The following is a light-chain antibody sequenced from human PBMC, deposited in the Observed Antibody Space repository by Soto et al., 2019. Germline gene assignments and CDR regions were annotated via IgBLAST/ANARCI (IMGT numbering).Light chain of an antibody. J-gene: IGKJ4*01. V-gene: IGKV3-15*01. CDR2: GAS. CDR1: QSVSST. CDR3: EQYNSWPLT. Sequence: EIVMTQSPATLSVSPGERATLSCRASQSVSSTLAWYQQKPGQAPRLLIYGASTRATGIPARFSGSGSGTDFTLTISSLQSEDFAVYYCEQYNSWPLTFGGGTKVEIK.